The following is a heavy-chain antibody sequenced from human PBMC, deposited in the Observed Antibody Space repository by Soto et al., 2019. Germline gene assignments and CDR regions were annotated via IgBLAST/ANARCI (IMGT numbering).Heavy chain of an antibody. D-gene: IGHD3-16*01. CDR2: MNPKSGDT. CDR3: ARDMQGWGGY. V-gene: IGHV1-2*02. J-gene: IGHJ4*02. CDR1: GYTLTDYF. Sequence: QVQLVQSGAEVKKPGASVKVSCKASGYTLTDYFLHWVRQAPGQGLEWMGWMNPKSGDTNYAQKFQDRVTMPRDTSTSTAYMELSRLRFDDTAVYYCARDMQGWGGYWGQGTLVTVSS.